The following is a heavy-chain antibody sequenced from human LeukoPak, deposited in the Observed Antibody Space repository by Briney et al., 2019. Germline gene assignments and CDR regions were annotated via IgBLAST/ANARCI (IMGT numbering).Heavy chain of an antibody. V-gene: IGHV3-21*01. CDR2: ISSSSSYI. CDR1: GFTFSSYS. Sequence: GGSLRLSCAASGFTFSSYSINWVRQAPGKGLEWVSSISSSSSYIYYADSVKGRFTISRDNAKNSLYLQMNSLRAEDTAVYYCARLPPGDGLDYWGQGTLVTVSS. J-gene: IGHJ4*02. D-gene: IGHD3-10*01. CDR3: ARLPPGDGLDY.